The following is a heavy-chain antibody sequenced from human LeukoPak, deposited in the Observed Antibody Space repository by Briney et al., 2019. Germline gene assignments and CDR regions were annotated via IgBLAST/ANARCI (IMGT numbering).Heavy chain of an antibody. CDR2: IYYSGST. J-gene: IGHJ3*02. CDR3: ARDPTPLGRGAFDI. Sequence: PSETLSLTCAVYGGSFSGYYWSWIRQPPGKGLEWIGYIYYSGSTNYNPSLKSRVTISVDTSKNQFSLKLSSVTAADTAVYYCARDPTPLGRGAFDIWGQGTMVTVSS. D-gene: IGHD1-26*01. CDR1: GGSFSGYY. V-gene: IGHV4-59*01.